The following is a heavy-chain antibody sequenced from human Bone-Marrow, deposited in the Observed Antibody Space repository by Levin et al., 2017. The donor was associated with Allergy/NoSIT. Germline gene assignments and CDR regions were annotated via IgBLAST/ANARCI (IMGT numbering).Heavy chain of an antibody. CDR3: VRVGVAVFGVTVLEGRSYAFDV. J-gene: IGHJ3*01. CDR2: ISPYNDNR. D-gene: IGHD3-3*01. CDR1: GYTFIRNG. V-gene: IGHV1-18*01. Sequence: ASVKVSCKASGYTFIRNGIGWVRQAPGQGLEWMGWISPYNDNRKYVQKFQGRVTMTTDTATTTAYLELRSLRSDDTAVYYCVRVGVAVFGVTVLEGRSYAFDVWGQGTTVTVSS.